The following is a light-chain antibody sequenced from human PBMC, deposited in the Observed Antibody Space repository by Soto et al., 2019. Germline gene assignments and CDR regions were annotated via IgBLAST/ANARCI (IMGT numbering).Light chain of an antibody. Sequence: QSALTQPASVSGSPGQSITISCTGTSGTVGDYNYVSWYQQHPGKAPKLLIYGVSNRPSGISSHFSGSKSGNTASLTISGLQAEDEADYYCSSYTSTNTLIFGGGTKLTVL. CDR2: GVS. CDR3: SSYTSTNTLI. V-gene: IGLV2-14*01. CDR1: SGTVGDYNY. J-gene: IGLJ2*01.